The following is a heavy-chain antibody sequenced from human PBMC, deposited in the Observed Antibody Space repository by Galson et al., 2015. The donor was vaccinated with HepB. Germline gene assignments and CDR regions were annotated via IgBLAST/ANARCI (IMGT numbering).Heavy chain of an antibody. Sequence: SLRLSCAASGFTFDDYAMHWVRQVPGKGLEWVSGISWNSGSIGYADSVKGRFTISRDNAKNSLYLQMNSLRAEDTALYYCAKDFDGGIGGDFQHWGQGTLVTVSS. J-gene: IGHJ1*01. CDR2: ISWNSGSI. CDR1: GFTFDDYA. CDR3: AKDFDGGIGGDFQH. D-gene: IGHD3-16*01. V-gene: IGHV3-9*01.